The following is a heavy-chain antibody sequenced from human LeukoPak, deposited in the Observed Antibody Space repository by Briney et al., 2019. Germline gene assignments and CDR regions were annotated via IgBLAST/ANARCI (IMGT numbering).Heavy chain of an antibody. J-gene: IGHJ4*02. CDR3: ARVSHDILTGYPYYFDY. D-gene: IGHD3-9*01. Sequence: GGSLRLSCAASGFTFSAYHINWVRQAPGKGLEWVAVISYDGSNKYYADSVKGRFTISRDNSKNSLYLQMNSLRAEDTAVYYCARVSHDILTGYPYYFDYWGQGTLVTVSS. CDR1: GFTFSAYH. V-gene: IGHV3-30*03. CDR2: ISYDGSNK.